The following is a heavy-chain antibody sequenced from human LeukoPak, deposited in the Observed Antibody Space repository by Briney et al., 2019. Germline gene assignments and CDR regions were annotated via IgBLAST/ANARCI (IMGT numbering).Heavy chain of an antibody. J-gene: IGHJ5*02. CDR1: GYTFTSYG. D-gene: IGHD5-12*01. CDR3: ARGLRGDYDFRIPDPNWFDP. Sequence: ASVKVSCKASGYTFTSYGISWVRQAPGQGLEWMGWISAYNGNTNYAQKLQGRVTMTTDTSTSTAYMELRSLRSDDTAVYYCARGLRGDYDFRIPDPNWFDPWGQGTLVTVSS. CDR2: ISAYNGNT. V-gene: IGHV1-18*01.